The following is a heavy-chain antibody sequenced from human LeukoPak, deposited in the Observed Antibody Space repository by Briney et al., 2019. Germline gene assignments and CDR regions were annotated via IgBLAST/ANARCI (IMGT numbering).Heavy chain of an antibody. CDR3: ARGQQWFDP. V-gene: IGHV4-30-2*01. Sequence: SEILSVTCTVSGGSISSGGYYWSWIRQPPGKGLEWIGYIYHSGSTYYNPSLKSRVTISVDTSKNQFSLKLSSVTAADTAVYYCARGQQWFDPWGQGTLVTVSS. D-gene: IGHD6-13*01. CDR2: IYHSGST. J-gene: IGHJ5*02. CDR1: GGSISSGGYY.